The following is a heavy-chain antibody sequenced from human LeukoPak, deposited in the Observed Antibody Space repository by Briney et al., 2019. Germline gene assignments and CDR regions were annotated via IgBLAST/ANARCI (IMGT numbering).Heavy chain of an antibody. V-gene: IGHV1-18*01. J-gene: IGHJ4*02. CDR2: ISAYNGNT. Sequence: GASVKISCKASGYTFTSYGISWVRQAPGQGLEWMGWISAYNGNTNYAQKLQGRVTMTTDTSTSTAYMELRSLRSDDTAVYYCARVVVIAVAGRSFDYWGQGTLVTVSS. D-gene: IGHD6-19*01. CDR1: GYTFTSYG. CDR3: ARVVVIAVAGRSFDY.